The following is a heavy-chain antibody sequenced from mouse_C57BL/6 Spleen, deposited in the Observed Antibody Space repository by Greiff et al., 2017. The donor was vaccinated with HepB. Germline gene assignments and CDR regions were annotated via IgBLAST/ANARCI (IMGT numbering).Heavy chain of an antibody. CDR3: ARTYDYDGGGFDY. V-gene: IGHV1-55*01. D-gene: IGHD2-4*01. CDR2: IYPGSGST. Sequence: QVQLQQPGAELVKPGASVKMSCKASGYTFTSYWITWVKQRPGQGLEWIGDIYPGSGSTNYNEKFKSKATLTVDTSSSTAYMQLSSLTSEDSAVYYCARTYDYDGGGFDYWGQGTTLTVSS. J-gene: IGHJ2*01. CDR1: GYTFTSYW.